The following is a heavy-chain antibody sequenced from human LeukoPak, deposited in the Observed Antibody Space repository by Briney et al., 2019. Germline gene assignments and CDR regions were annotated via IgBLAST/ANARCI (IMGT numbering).Heavy chain of an antibody. CDR3: ARDSDDILTGYSKGIHY. CDR2: ISSSGSTI. CDR1: GFTFSSYE. J-gene: IGHJ4*02. Sequence: GGSLRLSCAASGFTFSSYEMNWVRQAPGKGLEWVSYISSSGSTIYYADSVKGRFTISRDNAKNSLYLQMNSLRAEDTAVYYCARDSDDILTGYSKGIHYWGQGTLVTVFS. V-gene: IGHV3-48*03. D-gene: IGHD3-9*01.